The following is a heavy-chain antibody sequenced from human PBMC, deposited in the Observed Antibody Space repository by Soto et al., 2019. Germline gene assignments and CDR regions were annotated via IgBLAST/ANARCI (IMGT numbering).Heavy chain of an antibody. Sequence: QVQLQQWGAGLLKPSETPSLTCAVYGESSGGYYWTWIRQPPGKGLEWIGEINHSGSSNYNPSLKSRVTMSLDTSRNQFFLKVRSVTAADTAVYYCARGPMVRGVIWGQGTLVTVSS. J-gene: IGHJ4*01. D-gene: IGHD3-10*01. CDR2: INHSGSS. V-gene: IGHV4-34*01. CDR1: GESSGGYY. CDR3: ARGPMVRGVI.